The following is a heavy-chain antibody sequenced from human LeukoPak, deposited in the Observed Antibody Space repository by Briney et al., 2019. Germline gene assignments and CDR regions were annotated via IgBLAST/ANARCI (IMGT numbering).Heavy chain of an antibody. Sequence: PSETLSLTCTVSGGSISSYYWSWIRQPPGKGLEWIGYIYYSGSTNYNPSLKSRVTISVDTSKNQFSLKLSSVTAADTAVYYCARENIAAAGHWFDPWGQGTLVTVSS. CDR3: ARENIAAAGHWFDP. CDR2: IYYSGST. CDR1: GGSISSYY. D-gene: IGHD6-13*01. J-gene: IGHJ5*02. V-gene: IGHV4-59*01.